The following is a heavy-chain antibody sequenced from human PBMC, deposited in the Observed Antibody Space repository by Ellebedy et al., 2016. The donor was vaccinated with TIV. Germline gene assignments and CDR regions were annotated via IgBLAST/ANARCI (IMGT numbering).Heavy chain of an antibody. J-gene: IGHJ4*02. D-gene: IGHD3-22*01. CDR1: GGSISSADYY. Sequence: MPSETLSLTCTVSGGSISSADYYWSWIRQPPGKGLEWIGYIYNSETTYYNPSLKSRVIISVDTSKNQFSLNLSSVTAADTAVYFCARGLITVIVEDYWGQGTLVTVSS. CDR3: ARGLITVIVEDY. CDR2: IYNSETT. V-gene: IGHV4-30-4*01.